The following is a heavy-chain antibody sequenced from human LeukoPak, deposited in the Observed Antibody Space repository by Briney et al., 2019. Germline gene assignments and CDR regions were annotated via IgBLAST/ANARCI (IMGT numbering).Heavy chain of an antibody. Sequence: ASVKVSCKASGGTFSSYAISWVRQATGQGLEWMGWMNPNSGNTGYAQKFQGRVTMTRNTSISTAYMELSSLRSEDTAVYYCARTDGEFDYWGQGTLVTVSS. CDR3: ARTDGEFDY. V-gene: IGHV1-8*02. D-gene: IGHD6-6*01. CDR2: MNPNSGNT. J-gene: IGHJ4*02. CDR1: GGTFSSYA.